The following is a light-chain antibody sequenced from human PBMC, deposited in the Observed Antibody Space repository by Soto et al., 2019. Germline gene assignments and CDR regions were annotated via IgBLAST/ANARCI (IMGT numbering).Light chain of an antibody. V-gene: IGLV1-40*01. Sequence: QSVLTQPPSVSGAPRQRVTISCTGGSSNIGAGYDVHWYRQLPGTAPKLLIYANNNRPSGVPDRFSGSKSATSASLAITGLQAEDEADYYCQSYDNSLNDSVFGGGTKLTVL. CDR3: QSYDNSLNDSV. CDR2: ANN. CDR1: SSNIGAGYD. J-gene: IGLJ2*01.